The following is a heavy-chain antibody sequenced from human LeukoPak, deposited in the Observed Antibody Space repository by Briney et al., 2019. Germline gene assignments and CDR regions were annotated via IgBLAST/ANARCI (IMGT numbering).Heavy chain of an antibody. J-gene: IGHJ4*02. CDR3: ARSNGGSSGYLPDDFDY. Sequence: APVKVSCKASGYTFTGYYMHWVRQAPGQGLEWMGWINPNSGGTNYAQKFQGWVTMTRDTSISTAYMELSRLRSDDTAVYYCARSNGGSSGYLPDDFDYWGQGTLVTVSS. CDR1: GYTFTGYY. V-gene: IGHV1-2*04. D-gene: IGHD3-22*01. CDR2: INPNSGGT.